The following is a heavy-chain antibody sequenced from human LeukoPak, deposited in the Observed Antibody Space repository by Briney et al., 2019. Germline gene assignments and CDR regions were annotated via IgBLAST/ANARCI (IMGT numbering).Heavy chain of an antibody. CDR2: INHSGST. J-gene: IGHJ4*02. D-gene: IGHD3-10*01. CDR1: GGSFSGYY. V-gene: IGHV4-34*01. Sequence: SETLSLTCAVYGGSFSGYYWSWIRQPPGKGLEWIGEINHSGSTNYNPSLKSRVTISVDTSKNQFSLKLSSVTAADTAVYYCARGAAWLGELPDFDYWGQGTLVTVSS. CDR3: ARGAAWLGELPDFDY.